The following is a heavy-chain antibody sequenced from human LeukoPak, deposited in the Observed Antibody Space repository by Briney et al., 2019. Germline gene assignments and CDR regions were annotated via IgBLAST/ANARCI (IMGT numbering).Heavy chain of an antibody. J-gene: IGHJ4*02. D-gene: IGHD3-22*01. CDR2: INPSGGST. Sequence: ASVRVSCKTSGFTFKDYYIHWVRQAPGQGLEWMGIINPSGGSTSYAQKFQGRVTMTRDMSTSTVYMELSSLRSEDTAVYYCARDLRSSGSYSFDYWGQGPLVTVSS. CDR3: ARDLRSSGSYSFDY. CDR1: GFTFKDYY. V-gene: IGHV1-46*02.